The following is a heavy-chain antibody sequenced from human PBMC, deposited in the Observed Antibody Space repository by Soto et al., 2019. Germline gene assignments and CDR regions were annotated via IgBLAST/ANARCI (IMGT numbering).Heavy chain of an antibody. V-gene: IGHV1-69*13. D-gene: IGHD6-19*01. CDR1: GGTFSSYA. CDR2: IIPIFGTA. J-gene: IGHJ6*02. CDR3: ARVPSIAVAGTYYYYGMDV. Sequence: SVKVSCKASGGTFSSYAISWVRQAPGQGLDWMGGIIPIFGTANYAQKFQGRVTITADESTSTAYMELSSLRSEDTAVYYCARVPSIAVAGTYYYYGMDVWGQGTTVTVSS.